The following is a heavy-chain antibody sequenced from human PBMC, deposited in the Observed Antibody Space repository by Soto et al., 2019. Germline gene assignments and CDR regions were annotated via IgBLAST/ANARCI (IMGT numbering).Heavy chain of an antibody. D-gene: IGHD2-2*01. CDR1: EYSFTNYW. Sequence: PGGSLKTSCKGSEYSFTNYWISWGRPMPGKGLEWIGMLYPGESNTTYSPSSQGDVTTPSNKYISTEYLQWSRLKGADTAIYYCARRYCSTSNCPSNFYAMDVWGQGTKVTVSS. J-gene: IGHJ6*02. V-gene: IGHV5-10-1*01. CDR3: ARRYCSTSNCPSNFYAMDV. CDR2: LYPGESNT.